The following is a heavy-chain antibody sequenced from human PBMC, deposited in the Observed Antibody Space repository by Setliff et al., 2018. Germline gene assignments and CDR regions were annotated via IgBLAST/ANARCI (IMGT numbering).Heavy chain of an antibody. D-gene: IGHD1-7*01. CDR2: INQDGSGK. CDR1: GFIFSSYW. V-gene: IGHV3-7*01. Sequence: GGSLRLSCAASGFIFSSYWMNWVRQAPGKGLEWVATINQDGSGKYYVDSVKGRFTISRDNAKNSLYLQMNSLRAEDTAVYYCATGTTPQAFDIWGQGTMVTVSS. CDR3: ATGTTPQAFDI. J-gene: IGHJ3*02.